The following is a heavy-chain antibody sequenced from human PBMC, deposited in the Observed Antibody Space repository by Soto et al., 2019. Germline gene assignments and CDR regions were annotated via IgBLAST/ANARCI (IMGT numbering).Heavy chain of an antibody. CDR2: IFHSGST. D-gene: IGHD1-26*01. CDR1: GGSISSNNW. CDR3: ARVYSGSHSDY. Sequence: SEALSLTCAVSGGSISSNNWWSWVRQPPGKGLEWIGEIFHSGSTHYSPSLKSRVTISVDKSKNQFSLKLTSVTAADTAVYYCARVYSGSHSDYSGQGTLVTVSS. V-gene: IGHV4-4*02. J-gene: IGHJ4*02.